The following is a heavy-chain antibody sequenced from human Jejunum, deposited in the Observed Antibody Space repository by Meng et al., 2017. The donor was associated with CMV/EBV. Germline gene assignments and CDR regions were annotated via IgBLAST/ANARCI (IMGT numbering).Heavy chain of an antibody. CDR3: ARVQGSYDSSGYYNSYYYYAMDV. J-gene: IGHJ6*02. CDR2: INDNGADK. V-gene: IGHV3-20*03. D-gene: IGHD3-22*01. Sequence: NWVRQVPGKGLEWIAGINDNGADKGYADSVKGRFTISKDDAKNSVYLQMNSLRAEDTALYYCARVQGSYDSSGYYNSYYYYAMDVWGQGTTVTVSS.